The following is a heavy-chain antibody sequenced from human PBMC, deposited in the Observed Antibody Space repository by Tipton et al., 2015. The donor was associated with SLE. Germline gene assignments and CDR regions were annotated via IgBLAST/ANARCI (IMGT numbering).Heavy chain of an antibody. CDR1: GFTVSSNY. V-gene: IGHV3-53*04. D-gene: IGHD6-13*01. CDR3: AAAGTRYYYYMDV. J-gene: IGHJ6*03. CDR2: IYSGGST. Sequence: SLRLSCAASGFTVSSNYMSWVRQAPGKGLEWVSVIYSGGSTYYADSVKGRFTISRHNSKNTLYLQMNSLRAEDTAAYYCAAAGTRYYYYMDVWGKGTTVTVSS.